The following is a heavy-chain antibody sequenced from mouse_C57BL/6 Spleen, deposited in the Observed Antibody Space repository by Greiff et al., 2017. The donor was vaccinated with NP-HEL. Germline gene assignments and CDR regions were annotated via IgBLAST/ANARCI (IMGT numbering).Heavy chain of an antibody. CDR3: VRHGGPSAFDY. CDR1: GFSFNTYA. D-gene: IGHD3-1*01. J-gene: IGHJ2*01. Sequence: EVKLVESGGGLVQPKGSLKLSCAASGFSFNTYAMNWVRQAPGKGLEWVARIRSKSNNYATYYADSVKDRFTISRDDSESMLYLQMNNLKTEDTAMYYCVRHGGPSAFDYWGQGTTLTVSS. CDR2: IRSKSNNYAT. V-gene: IGHV10-1*01.